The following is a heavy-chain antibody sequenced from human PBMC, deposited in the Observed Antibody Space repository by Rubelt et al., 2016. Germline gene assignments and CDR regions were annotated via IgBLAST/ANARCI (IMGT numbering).Heavy chain of an antibody. CDR3: AREDSSGWYKTFDY. J-gene: IGHJ4*02. V-gene: IGHV4-61*02. D-gene: IGHD6-19*01. Sequence: SGSTNYNPSLKSRLTISVDTSKNQFSLKLSSVTAADTAVYYCAREDSSGWYKTFDYWGQGTLVTVSS. CDR2: SGST.